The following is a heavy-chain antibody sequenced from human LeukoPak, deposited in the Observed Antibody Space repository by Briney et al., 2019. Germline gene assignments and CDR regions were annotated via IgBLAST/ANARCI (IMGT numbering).Heavy chain of an antibody. CDR1: GGSISSSSYY. V-gene: IGHV4-39*01. J-gene: IGHJ4*02. D-gene: IGHD1-26*01. CDR2: IYYSGST. Sequence: SETLSLTCTVSGGSISSSSYYWGWIRQPPGKGLEWIGSIYYSGSTYYNPSLKSRVTISVDTSKNQFSLKLSPVTAADTAVYYCARLHLGATPVFDYWGQGTLVTVSS. CDR3: ARLHLGATPVFDY.